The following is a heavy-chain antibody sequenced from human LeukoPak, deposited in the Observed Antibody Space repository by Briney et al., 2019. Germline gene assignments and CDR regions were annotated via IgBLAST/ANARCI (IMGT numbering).Heavy chain of an antibody. V-gene: IGHV1-2*04. CDR2: INPNSGGT. D-gene: IGHD2-15*01. Sequence: ASVKVSCKASGYTFTGYYMHWVRQAPGQGLEWMGWINPNSGGTNYAQKFQGWVTMTRDTSISTAYMEPSRLRSDDTAVYYCARTRVAATRELGYWGQGTLVTVSS. CDR1: GYTFTGYY. J-gene: IGHJ4*02. CDR3: ARTRVAATRELGY.